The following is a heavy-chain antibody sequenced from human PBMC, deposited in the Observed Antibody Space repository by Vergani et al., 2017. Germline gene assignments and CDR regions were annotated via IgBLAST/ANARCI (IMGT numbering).Heavy chain of an antibody. CDR1: GFTFSSYA. J-gene: IGHJ3*02. V-gene: IGHV3-23*01. CDR2: IGGSGGST. D-gene: IGHD2-2*01. Sequence: EVQLLESGGGLVQPGGSLRLSCAASGFTFSSYAMSWVRQTPGKGLEWVSGIGGSGGSTHYADSVKGRFTISRDNFKNTLYVQMNSLRAEDTAVYYCVKDRNSVVPAAPDAFDIWGQGTMVTVSS. CDR3: VKDRNSVVPAAPDAFDI.